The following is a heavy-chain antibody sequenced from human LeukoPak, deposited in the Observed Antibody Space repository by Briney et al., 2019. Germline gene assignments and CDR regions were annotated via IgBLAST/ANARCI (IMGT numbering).Heavy chain of an antibody. J-gene: IGHJ4*02. CDR2: ISSRSGYI. CDR3: AKSGIVGATKTDY. Sequence: GGSLRLSCAASGFTFSSYSMSWVRQAPGKGLEWVSSISSRSGYIYYADSVKGRFTISRDNSKNTLYLQMNSLRAEDTAVYYCAKSGIVGATKTDYWGQGTPVTVSS. V-gene: IGHV3-21*04. CDR1: GFTFSSYS. D-gene: IGHD1-26*01.